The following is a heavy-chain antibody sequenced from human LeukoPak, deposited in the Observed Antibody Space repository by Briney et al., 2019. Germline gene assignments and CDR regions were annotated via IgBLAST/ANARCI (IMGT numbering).Heavy chain of an antibody. CDR2: IRYDGSNK. V-gene: IGHV3-30*02. CDR3: VKSPPYSDYILDY. Sequence: PGGSVRLSCAASGFTFSSYGMHWVRQAPGKGLEWVAFIRYDGSNKYYADSVKGRFTISSDNSKNTLYLHMNSVRAEDTAVYNIVKSPPYSDYILDYCGQGCLVTVSS. D-gene: IGHD4/OR15-4a*01. J-gene: IGHJ4*02. CDR1: GFTFSSYG.